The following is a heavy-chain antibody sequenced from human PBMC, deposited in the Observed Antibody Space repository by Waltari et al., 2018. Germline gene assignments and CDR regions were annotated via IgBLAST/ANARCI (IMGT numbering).Heavy chain of an antibody. V-gene: IGHV4-30-2*01. Sequence: QLHLQESGSGLVKPSQTLSLTCAVSGVSVSSGTYSWTWIRQPPGKGLEWIGYIYHSGSPYYNPSLKIRVTISGDRSKNQFSLKLNSVTAADTAVYYCARGMSTVQGIYWFDPWGQGTLVTVSS. D-gene: IGHD3-10*01. CDR2: IYHSGSP. CDR1: GVSVSSGTYS. CDR3: ARGMSTVQGIYWFDP. J-gene: IGHJ5*02.